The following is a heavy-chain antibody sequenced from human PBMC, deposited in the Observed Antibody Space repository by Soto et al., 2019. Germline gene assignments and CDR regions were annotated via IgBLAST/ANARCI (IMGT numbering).Heavy chain of an antibody. Sequence: GASVKVSCKASGYTFTSYAMHWVRQAPGQRLEWMGWINAGNGNTKYSQKFQGRVTITRDTSASTAYMELSSLRSEDTAVYYCARVPHLTDSYYYDSIPQIGDTRASYYYGMDVWGQGTTVTVSS. D-gene: IGHD3-22*01. CDR2: INAGNGNT. V-gene: IGHV1-3*01. CDR1: GYTFTSYA. J-gene: IGHJ6*02. CDR3: ARVPHLTDSYYYDSIPQIGDTRASYYYGMDV.